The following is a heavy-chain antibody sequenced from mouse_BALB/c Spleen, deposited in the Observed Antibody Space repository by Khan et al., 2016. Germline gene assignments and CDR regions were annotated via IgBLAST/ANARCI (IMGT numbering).Heavy chain of an antibody. J-gene: IGHJ2*01. CDR3: ARDYYGSSDLDY. D-gene: IGHD1-1*01. CDR1: GYSITSDYA. V-gene: IGHV3-2*02. Sequence: QLEESGPGLVKPSQSLSLTCTVTGYSITSDYAWNWIRQFPGNKLEWMGYISYSGSTSYNPSLKSRISITRDTSKNQFFLQLNSVTTEDTATXYCARDYYGSSDLDYWGQGTTLTVSS. CDR2: ISYSGST.